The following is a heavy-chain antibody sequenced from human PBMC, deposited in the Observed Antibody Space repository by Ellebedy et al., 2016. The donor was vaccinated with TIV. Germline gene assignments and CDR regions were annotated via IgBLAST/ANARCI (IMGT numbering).Heavy chain of an antibody. CDR3: AREFCPTFNCRDAFDI. J-gene: IGHJ3*02. V-gene: IGHV1-2*02. CDR1: GYTFTDYY. CDR2: INPKSDAT. Sequence: ASVKVSCKTSGYTFTDYYIHRVRQAPGQGLEWMGWINPKSDATNYAQKFEGRVTMTKDTSVTTVYMELTRLRSDDTAVYFCAREFCPTFNCRDAFDIWGQGTMVAVSS. D-gene: IGHD2/OR15-2a*01.